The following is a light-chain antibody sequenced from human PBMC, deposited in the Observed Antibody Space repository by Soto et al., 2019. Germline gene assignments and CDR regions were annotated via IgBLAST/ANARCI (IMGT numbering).Light chain of an antibody. Sequence: DIQMTQSPSTLSASVGDRVTITCRASQSISNWLAWYQQKPGKAPKLLIYKASSLESGVPSRFSGSGSGTEFTITISSLQPDDFATYYCQQYNSYAPYTFGQGTKLEIK. J-gene: IGKJ2*01. CDR3: QQYNSYAPYT. CDR1: QSISNW. V-gene: IGKV1-5*03. CDR2: KAS.